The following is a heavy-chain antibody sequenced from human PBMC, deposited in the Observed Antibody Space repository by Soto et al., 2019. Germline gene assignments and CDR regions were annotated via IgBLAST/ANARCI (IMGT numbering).Heavy chain of an antibody. CDR1: GFTFSSYA. J-gene: IGHJ6*02. CDR3: AKGIAFKGYYYGMDV. Sequence: PGGSLRLSCAASGFTFSSYAMSWVRQAPGKWLEWVSAISGSGGSTYYADSVKGRFTISRDNSKNTLYLQMNSLRAEDTAVYYCAKGIAFKGYYYGMDVWGQGXTVTVYS. D-gene: IGHD6-13*01. V-gene: IGHV3-23*01. CDR2: ISGSGGST.